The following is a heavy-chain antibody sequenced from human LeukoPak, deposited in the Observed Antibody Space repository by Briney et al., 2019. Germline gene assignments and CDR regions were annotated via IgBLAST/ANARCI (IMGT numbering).Heavy chain of an antibody. Sequence: ASVKVSCKASGGTFSSYAISWVRQAPGRGLEWMGGIIPIFGTANYAQKFQGRVTITTDESTSTAYMELSSLRSEDTAVYYCARGHSLTFSGYYHWGQGTLVTVSS. D-gene: IGHD3-22*01. V-gene: IGHV1-69*05. CDR1: GGTFSSYA. CDR3: ARGHSLTFSGYYH. CDR2: IIPIFGTA. J-gene: IGHJ5*02.